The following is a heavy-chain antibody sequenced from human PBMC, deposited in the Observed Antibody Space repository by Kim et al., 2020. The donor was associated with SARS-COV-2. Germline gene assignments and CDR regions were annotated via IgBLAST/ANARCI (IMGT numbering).Heavy chain of an antibody. Sequence: GGSLRLSCAASGFTFSSYSMNWVRQAPGKGLEWVSSISSSSYIYYADSVKGRFTISRDNAKNSLYLQMNSLRAEDTAVYYCARVGTSSGGSCYGGCHFDYWGQGTLVTVSS. V-gene: IGHV3-21*01. D-gene: IGHD2-15*01. CDR3: ARVGTSSGGSCYGGCHFDY. CDR1: GFTFSSYS. CDR2: ISSSSYI. J-gene: IGHJ4*02.